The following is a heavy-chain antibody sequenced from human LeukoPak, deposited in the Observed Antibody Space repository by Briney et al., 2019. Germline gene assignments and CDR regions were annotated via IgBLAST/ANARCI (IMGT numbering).Heavy chain of an antibody. J-gene: IGHJ4*02. CDR3: ARGKGPNYYFDY. CDR1: VGSTSSFY. CDR2: VYHGGST. Sequence: SETLSLTCTVSVGSTSSFYWNWIRQPPGKGLEWIGYVYHGGSTDYNPSLKSRVTISVDTSKNQFSLNLSHVTAADTAVYYCARGKGPNYYFDYWGQGILVAVSS. V-gene: IGHV4-59*01.